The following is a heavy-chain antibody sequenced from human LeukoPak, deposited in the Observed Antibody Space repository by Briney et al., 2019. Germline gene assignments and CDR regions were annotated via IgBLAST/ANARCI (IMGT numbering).Heavy chain of an antibody. J-gene: IGHJ5*02. D-gene: IGHD5-18*01. CDR1: GGSFSGYY. CDR2: INHSGST. Sequence: SETLSLTCAVYGGSFSGYYWSWIRQPPGKGLEWIGEINHSGSTNYNPSLKSRVTISVDTSKNQFSLKLSSVTAADTAVYYCASAVDTVMVAPNNWFDPWGQGTLVSVSS. V-gene: IGHV4-34*01. CDR3: ASAVDTVMVAPNNWFDP.